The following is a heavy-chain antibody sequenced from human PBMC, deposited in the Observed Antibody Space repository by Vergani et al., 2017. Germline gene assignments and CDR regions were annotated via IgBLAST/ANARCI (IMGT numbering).Heavy chain of an antibody. D-gene: IGHD6-19*01. CDR3: ARDQSKQWPPKNTFDY. Sequence: EVQLVESVGGLVQPGRSLRLSCAASGFTFDDYAMHWVRQAPGKGLGWVSGISWNSGSIGYADSVKGLFTISRDNAKNSLYLQMNSLRAEDTAVYYCARDQSKQWPPKNTFDYWGQGTLVTGSS. CDR2: ISWNSGSI. V-gene: IGHV3-9*01. J-gene: IGHJ4*02. CDR1: GFTFDDYA.